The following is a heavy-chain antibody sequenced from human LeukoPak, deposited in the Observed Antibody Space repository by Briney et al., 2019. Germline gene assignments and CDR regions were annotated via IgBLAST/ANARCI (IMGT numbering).Heavy chain of an antibody. CDR1: GFTFSNYW. CDR2: IKHDGSDQ. V-gene: IGHV3-7*01. J-gene: IGHJ5*02. Sequence: GGSLRLSCAASGFTFSNYWLTWVRQAPGKGLEWVANIKHDGSDQYYLDSVKGRFTTSRDNAKNSLYLQMNSLRAEDTAVYYCARGIATGIDFFDPWGQGTLVTVSS. D-gene: IGHD6-13*01. CDR3: ARGIATGIDFFDP.